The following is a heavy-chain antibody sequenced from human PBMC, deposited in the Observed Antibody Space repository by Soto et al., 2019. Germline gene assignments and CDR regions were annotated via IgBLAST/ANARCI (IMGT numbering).Heavy chain of an antibody. CDR3: TGLWFGEIYNY. J-gene: IGHJ4*01. V-gene: IGHV3-15*07. CDR2: IKNKNDGGTT. D-gene: IGHD3-10*01. CDR1: GFSFKNAW. Sequence: EVELVESGGGLVKPGGSLTLSCAASGFSFKNAWMNWVRQAAGKGLKWGGRIKNKNDGGTTDYAAFVKGRFTISRDASEHTLYLHMNGLKTEDTGVYFCTGLWFGEIYNYWGQGSLVTVSS.